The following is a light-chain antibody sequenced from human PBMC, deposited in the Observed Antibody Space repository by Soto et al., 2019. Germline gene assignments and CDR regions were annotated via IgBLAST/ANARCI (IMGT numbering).Light chain of an antibody. Sequence: DIQMPQSPSTLSGSVGASSTITCRERPPIRSWLAWYPQNTWKANKLLIYDVYSLESFVRSRFRGSGSGTEFTLAIRSLPPDNFGTYYSQQYNSYKWTFRQGTKVDI. J-gene: IGKJ1*01. CDR2: DVY. CDR3: QQYNSYKWT. CDR1: PPIRSW. V-gene: IGKV1-5*01.